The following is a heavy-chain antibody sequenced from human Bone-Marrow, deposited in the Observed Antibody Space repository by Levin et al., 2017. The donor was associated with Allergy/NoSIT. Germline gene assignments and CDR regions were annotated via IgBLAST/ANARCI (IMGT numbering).Heavy chain of an antibody. D-gene: IGHD3-10*01. CDR1: GYNFTSYW. Sequence: PGESLKISCKGSGYNFTSYWISWVRQMPGKGLEWLGRIDASDSYTNYSPSFQGHVTISLDKSISTAYLQWSSLQASDTAIYYCARQFSYRKNNWFDPWGQGTLVTVSS. V-gene: IGHV5-10-1*01. CDR2: IDASDSYT. CDR3: ARQFSYRKNNWFDP. J-gene: IGHJ5*02.